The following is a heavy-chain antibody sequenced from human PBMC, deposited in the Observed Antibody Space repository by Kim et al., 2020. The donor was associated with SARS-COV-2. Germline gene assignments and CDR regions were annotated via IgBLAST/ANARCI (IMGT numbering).Heavy chain of an antibody. V-gene: IGHV4-39*07. CDR1: GGSISTSSYY. CDR3: GSDSISVSVDY. J-gene: IGHJ4*02. Sequence: SETLSLTCTVSGGSISTSSYYWDWIRQPPGKGLEWIGSIFYTGSTYYNPSLKSRVTISVDTSKNQFSLRMSSVTAAATAVYFCGSDSISVSVDYWGQGTL. CDR2: IFYTGST. D-gene: IGHD6-19*01.